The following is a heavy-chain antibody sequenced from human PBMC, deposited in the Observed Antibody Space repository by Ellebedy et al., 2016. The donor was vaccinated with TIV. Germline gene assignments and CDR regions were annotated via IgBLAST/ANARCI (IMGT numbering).Heavy chain of an antibody. Sequence: MPSETLSLTCTVSGGSISSYYWSWIRQPPGKGLEWIGYIYYSGSTNYNPSLKSRVTISVDTSKNQFSLKLSSVTAADTAVYYCARGRDHYYDSSGYYPYFDYWGQGTLVTVSS. V-gene: IGHV4-59*12. CDR2: IYYSGST. D-gene: IGHD3-22*01. CDR1: GGSISSYY. CDR3: ARGRDHYYDSSGYYPYFDY. J-gene: IGHJ4*02.